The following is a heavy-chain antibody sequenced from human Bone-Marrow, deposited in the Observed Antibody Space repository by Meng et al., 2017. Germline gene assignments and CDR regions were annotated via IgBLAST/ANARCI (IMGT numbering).Heavy chain of an antibody. D-gene: IGHD2-21*02. CDR3: ARVAYRWGGDCSYFDY. J-gene: IGHJ4*02. CDR1: GGSFSGYY. V-gene: IGHV4-34*01. CDR2: INHSGST. Sequence: QVQLQQWGAGLLKPSETLSLICAVYGGSFSGYYWSWIRQPPGKGLEWIGEINHSGSTNYNPSLKSRVTISVDTSKNQFSLKLSSVTAADTAVYYCARVAYRWGGDCSYFDYWGQGTLVTVSS.